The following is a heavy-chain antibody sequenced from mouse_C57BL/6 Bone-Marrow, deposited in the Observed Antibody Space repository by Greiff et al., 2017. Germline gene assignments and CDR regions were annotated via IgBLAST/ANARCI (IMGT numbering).Heavy chain of an antibody. V-gene: IGHV1-59*01. Sequence: QVHVKQPGAELVRPGTSVKLSCKASGYTFTSYWMHWVKQRPGQGLEWIGVIDPSASYTNYNQKFKGKATLTVDTSSSTAYMQLSSLTSEDSAVYYCARSSVAYWGQGTLVTVSA. J-gene: IGHJ3*01. CDR2: IDPSASYT. CDR3: ARSSVAY. CDR1: GYTFTSYW.